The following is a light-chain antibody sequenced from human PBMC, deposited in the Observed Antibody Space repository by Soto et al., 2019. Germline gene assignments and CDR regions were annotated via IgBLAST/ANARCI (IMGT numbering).Light chain of an antibody. CDR1: QSISVW. CDR2: KAS. V-gene: IGKV1-5*03. CDR3: QQYNSYSVT. J-gene: IGKJ1*01. Sequence: DIQMTPSPSTPSTSFLARFTITFRASQSISVWLAWYQQKPGKAPNLLIHKASRLQSGVPSRFSGSGSGTEFTLTISGLQPDDFATYYCQQYNSYSVTFGQGTKVDIK.